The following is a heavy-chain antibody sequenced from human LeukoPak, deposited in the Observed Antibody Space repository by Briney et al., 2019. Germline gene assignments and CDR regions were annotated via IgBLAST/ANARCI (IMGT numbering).Heavy chain of an antibody. V-gene: IGHV1-2*02. D-gene: IGHD4-23*01. CDR1: GYSFTRYT. CDR3: AREIYGGKKGDDC. Sequence: ASVKVSCKASGYSFTRYTISWVRQAPGQGLEWMGWINPKSGGTTYGQRFQGRVTMTRDTSISTAYMELNGLTSDDTAVYYCAREIYGGKKGDDCWGQGTLITVSS. J-gene: IGHJ4*02. CDR2: INPKSGGT.